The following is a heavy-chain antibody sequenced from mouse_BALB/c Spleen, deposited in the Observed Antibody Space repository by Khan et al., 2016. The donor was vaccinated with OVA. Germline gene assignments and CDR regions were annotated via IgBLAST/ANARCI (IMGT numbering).Heavy chain of an antibody. CDR3: KRDRMDY. CDR2: INPTSGYT. J-gene: IGHJ2*01. Sequence: QVRLQQSGAELAKPGASVKMSCKASGYTFTTYWMHWVKQRPGQGLEWIGYINPTSGYTDYNEKFKDRATLSADKSSSTAYMQLSSLTSEDSAVYYCKRDRMDYWGQGTTLTVSS. V-gene: IGHV1-4*01. CDR1: GYTFTTYW.